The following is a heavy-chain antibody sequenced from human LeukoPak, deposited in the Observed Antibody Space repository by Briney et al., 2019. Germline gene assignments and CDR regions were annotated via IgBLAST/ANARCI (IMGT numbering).Heavy chain of an antibody. CDR3: ARGGALWDSSWFDP. J-gene: IGHJ5*02. CDR1: GYTFNSYG. V-gene: IGHV1-18*01. D-gene: IGHD3-22*01. CDR2: VSAYNGHT. Sequence: ASLKVSCKASGYTFNSYGISWVRQAPGQGLEWMGWVSAYNGHTNYAQKFQGRVTMTTDTSTSTASMELRSLRSDDTAVYYCARGGALWDSSWFDPWGQGTLVTVSS.